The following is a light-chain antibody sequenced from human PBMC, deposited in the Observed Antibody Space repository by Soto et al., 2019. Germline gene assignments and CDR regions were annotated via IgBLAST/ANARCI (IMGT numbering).Light chain of an antibody. V-gene: IGLV2-14*01. CDR3: SSYTSTSTLV. Sequence: QSALTQPASVSGSPGQSITISCTGASSDIGSYIYVSWYQQHPGKAPKLLIYDVTKWPSGISNRFSGSKSGNTASLTISGLQAEDEADYYCSSYTSTSTLVFGGGTQLTVL. J-gene: IGLJ2*01. CDR1: SSDIGSYIY. CDR2: DVT.